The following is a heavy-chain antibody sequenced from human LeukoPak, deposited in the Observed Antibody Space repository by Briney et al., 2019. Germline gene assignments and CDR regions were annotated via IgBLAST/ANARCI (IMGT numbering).Heavy chain of an antibody. D-gene: IGHD1-26*01. J-gene: IGHJ4*02. CDR2: ISSSSSYI. Sequence: PGGSLRLSCADSGFTFTIYSMHWVRQAPGKGLEWVSSISSSSSYIYYADSVKGRFTISRDNAKNSLYLQMNSLRAEDTAVYYCAREFSVSYFDFWGRGTLVTVSS. CDR1: GFTFTIYS. V-gene: IGHV3-21*01. CDR3: AREFSVSYFDF.